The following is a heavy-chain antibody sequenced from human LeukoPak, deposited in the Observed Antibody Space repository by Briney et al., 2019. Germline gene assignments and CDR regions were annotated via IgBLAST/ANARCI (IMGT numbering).Heavy chain of an antibody. CDR1: GGTFSSYV. CDR3: ASERGATQYFDC. D-gene: IGHD3-10*01. V-gene: IGHV1-69*04. CDR2: IIPMLDIQ. Sequence: ASVKVSCKASGGTFSSYVITWVRQVPGQGLEWMGRIIPMLDIQNYAQKFQGRVTITADKSTSTAYMELSSLRSEDTAVYYCASERGATQYFDCWGQGTLVTVSS. J-gene: IGHJ4*02.